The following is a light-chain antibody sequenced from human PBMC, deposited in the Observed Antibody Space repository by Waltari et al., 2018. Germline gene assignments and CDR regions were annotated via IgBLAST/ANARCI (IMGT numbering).Light chain of an antibody. CDR1: QSVSNY. CDR3: QQRSNWLT. V-gene: IGKV3-11*01. CDR2: DAS. Sequence: EIVLTQSPATLSFSPGERATLSCRASQSVSNYLAWYQQKPGQAPRLLIYDASNRATGIPARFSGSGSGTDFTLIISSLEPEDFAVYYCQQRSNWLTFGGGTKVEIK. J-gene: IGKJ4*01.